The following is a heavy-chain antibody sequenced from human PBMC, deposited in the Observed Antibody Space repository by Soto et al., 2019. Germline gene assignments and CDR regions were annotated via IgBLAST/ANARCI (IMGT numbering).Heavy chain of an antibody. J-gene: IGHJ4*02. V-gene: IGHV3-23*01. CDR3: ARDRCANGWDYCDS. D-gene: IGHD6-19*01. CDR1: GFTFSSYA. Sequence: EVQLLESGGGVVQPGGSLRLSCETSGFTFSSYAMSWVRQAPGGGLEWISGISGTGGSTYYADSVKGRVTISRDTPRNTLYLQLNSVRADDTGVYYWARDRCANGWDYCDSLGQGTLVPVSS. CDR2: ISGTGGST.